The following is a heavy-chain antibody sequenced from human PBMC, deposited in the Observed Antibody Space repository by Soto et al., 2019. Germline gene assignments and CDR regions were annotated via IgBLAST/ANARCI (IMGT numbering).Heavy chain of an antibody. CDR2: ISSSSTYK. V-gene: IGHV3-21*01. Sequence: GGSLRLSCAASGFTFSSHSMDWVRQAPGKGLEWVSSISSSSTYKYYADSVKGRFTIARDNAKNSLYLQMNSLRAEDTAVYYCARDKRWELRLDQHNGMDVWGQGTTVTVSS. CDR1: GFTFSSHS. D-gene: IGHD1-26*01. CDR3: ARDKRWELRLDQHNGMDV. J-gene: IGHJ6*02.